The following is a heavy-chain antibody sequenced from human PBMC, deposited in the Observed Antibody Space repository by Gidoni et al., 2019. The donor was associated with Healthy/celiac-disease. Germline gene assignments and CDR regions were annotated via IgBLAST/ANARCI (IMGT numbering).Heavy chain of an antibody. CDR3: ARQKYYDYVWGSYRPRYFDY. Sequence: QVQLQQWGAGLLKPSETLSPTCAVYGGSFSGYYWSWIRQPPGKGLEWIGEINHSGSANYNPSLKSRVTISVDTSKNQFSLKLSSVTAADTAVYYCARQKYYDYVWGSYRPRYFDYWGQGTLVTVSS. D-gene: IGHD3-16*02. CDR1: GGSFSGYY. V-gene: IGHV4-34*01. CDR2: INHSGSA. J-gene: IGHJ4*02.